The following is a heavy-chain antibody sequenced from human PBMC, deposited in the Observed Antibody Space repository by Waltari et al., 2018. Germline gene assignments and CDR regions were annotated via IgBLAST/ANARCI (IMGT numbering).Heavy chain of an antibody. CDR2: INHSGST. CDR1: GGSFSGYY. V-gene: IGHV4-34*01. D-gene: IGHD6-13*01. CDR3: ARIAVAAAASDAFDI. Sequence: QVQLQQWGAGLLKPSETLSLTCAVYGGSFSGYYWSWIRQPPGKGLEWIGEINHSGSTNYNPYLKSRVTISVDTSKNQFSLKLSSVTAADTAVYYCARIAVAAAASDAFDIWGQGTMVTVSS. J-gene: IGHJ3*02.